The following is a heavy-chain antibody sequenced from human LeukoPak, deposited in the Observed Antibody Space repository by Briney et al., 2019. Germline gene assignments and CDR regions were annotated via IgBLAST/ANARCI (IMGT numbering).Heavy chain of an antibody. J-gene: IGHJ3*02. CDR3: AREILGQQLPYHDAFDI. Sequence: SETLSLTCAVSGGSISSGGYSWSWIRQPPGKGLEWIGYIYHSGSTYYNPSLKSRVTISVDRSKNQFSLKLSSVTAADTAVYYCAREILGQQLPYHDAFDIWGQGTMVTVSS. CDR1: GGSISSGGYS. D-gene: IGHD6-13*01. CDR2: IYHSGST. V-gene: IGHV4-30-2*01.